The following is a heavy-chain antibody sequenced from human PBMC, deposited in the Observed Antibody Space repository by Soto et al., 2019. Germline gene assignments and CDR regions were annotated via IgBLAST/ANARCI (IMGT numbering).Heavy chain of an antibody. Sequence: EVQLVESGEGLVQPGGSLRLSCAASGFTFSRYNIHWIRQAPGKGLEFVSAISRSGDRTYYADSVKGRFTITSDNSKNTVWLQMGSLRAEDMAVYYCARARCSSGQCYYFDYWGRGALVSVSS. D-gene: IGHD2-15*01. J-gene: IGHJ4*02. CDR2: ISRSGDRT. CDR1: GFTFSRYN. CDR3: ARARCSSGQCYYFDY. V-gene: IGHV3-64*02.